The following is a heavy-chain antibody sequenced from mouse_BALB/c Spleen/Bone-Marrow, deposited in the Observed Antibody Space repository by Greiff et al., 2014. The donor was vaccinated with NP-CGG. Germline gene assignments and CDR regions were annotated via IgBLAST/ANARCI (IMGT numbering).Heavy chain of an antibody. Sequence: VQLQQSGAELVKPGASVKLSCTASGFNIKDTYMHWVKQRPEQGLEWIGRIDPANGNTKYDPKFPGKATITADTSSNTAYLQLSSRTSEDTAVYYCASYLYGYTSTFDDWGQGTTLTVSS. V-gene: IGHV14-3*02. J-gene: IGHJ2*01. CDR1: GFNIKDTY. D-gene: IGHD1-2*01. CDR3: ASYLYGYTSTFDD. CDR2: IDPANGNT.